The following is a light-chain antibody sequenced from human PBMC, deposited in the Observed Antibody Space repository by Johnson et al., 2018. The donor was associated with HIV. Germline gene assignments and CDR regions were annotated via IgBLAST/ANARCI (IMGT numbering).Light chain of an antibody. CDR2: DNH. Sequence: VLTQPPSVSAAPGQKVTISCSASSSNIVNIYISWYQHLPGTAPKLLIYDNHKRPSGIPDRFSASKSGTSATLGITGLQPGDEADYYCGSWDSSLSAHYVFGTGTKVTVL. CDR3: GSWDSSLSAHYV. CDR1: SSNIVNIY. V-gene: IGLV1-51*01. J-gene: IGLJ1*01.